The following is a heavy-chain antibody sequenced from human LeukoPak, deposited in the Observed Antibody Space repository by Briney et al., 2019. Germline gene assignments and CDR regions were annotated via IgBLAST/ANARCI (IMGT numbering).Heavy chain of an antibody. CDR2: FVHSGNT. Sequence: PSETLSLTCTVSGYSISSGYYWGWIRQPPGKGLEWSGSFVHSGNTYYNPSLKSRVTISVDTSKNQFSLKLTSVTAADTAVYYCARVEEGYGSGRRENYYYYYMDVWGKGTTVTISS. CDR1: GYSISSGYY. CDR3: ARVEEGYGSGRRENYYYYYMDV. V-gene: IGHV4-38-2*02. D-gene: IGHD3-10*01. J-gene: IGHJ6*03.